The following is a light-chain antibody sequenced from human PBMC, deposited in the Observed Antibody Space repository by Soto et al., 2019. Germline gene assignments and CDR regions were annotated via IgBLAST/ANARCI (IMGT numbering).Light chain of an antibody. Sequence: ELVMTQSPATLSVSPGERATLSFRASQSVSSNLSWYQQTPGQAPRLIIYGASTRATGIPARFSGSGSGTEFTLTIGSLQSEDFAVYYCQQYNNWPPITVGQGTRLEIK. J-gene: IGKJ5*01. V-gene: IGKV3-15*01. CDR1: QSVSSN. CDR3: QQYNNWPPIT. CDR2: GAS.